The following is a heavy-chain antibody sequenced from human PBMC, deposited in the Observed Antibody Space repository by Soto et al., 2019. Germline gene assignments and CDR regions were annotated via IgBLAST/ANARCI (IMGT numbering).Heavy chain of an antibody. CDR3: AKAHAIYYYYGMDV. V-gene: IGHV3-23*01. CDR2: ISASGIDT. Sequence: EVQLLESGGGLVQPGGSLRLSCAASGFTFSRYAMSWVRQAPGKGLEWVSSISASGIDTYYADSVKGRFTISRNKSKNTRYLQMNSLRAEDTAVYYCAKAHAIYYYYGMDVWGQGTTVTVSS. D-gene: IGHD2-2*01. J-gene: IGHJ6*02. CDR1: GFTFSRYA.